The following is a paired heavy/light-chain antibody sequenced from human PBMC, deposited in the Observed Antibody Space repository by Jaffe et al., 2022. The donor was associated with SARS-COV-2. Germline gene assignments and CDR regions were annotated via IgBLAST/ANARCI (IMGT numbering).Heavy chain of an antibody. V-gene: IGHV3-7*03. CDR2: IKKDGSEV. J-gene: IGHJ6*02. CDR3: VKGGGIGDV. CDR1: GFPFNNHW. Sequence: QVVESGGDLVQPGGSLRLSCAASGFPFNNHWMSWVRQAPGKGPEWVANIKKDGSEVNYLDSVRGRFTISRDNAKNSLFLQMNSLRADDTAVYYCVKGGGIGDVWGQGTTVTVSS.
Light chain of an antibody. CDR2: DAS. Sequence: EVVLTQSPATLSLSPGERATLSCRASQDVSSYLGWYQQRPGQAPRLLIYDASNRATGIPARFSGSGSGTDFTLTISSLEPEDFAVYYCQQRINWPRTFGRGTRVEIK. J-gene: IGKJ1*01. CDR3: QQRINWPRT. CDR1: QDVSSY. V-gene: IGKV3-11*01.